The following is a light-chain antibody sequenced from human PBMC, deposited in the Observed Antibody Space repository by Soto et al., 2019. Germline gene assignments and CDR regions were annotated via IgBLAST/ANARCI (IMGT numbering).Light chain of an antibody. J-gene: IGKJ1*01. V-gene: IGKV4-1*01. CDR2: WAS. CDR1: QSVLHSSNNKNY. Sequence: DIVMTQSPDSLAVSLGERATINCKSSQSVLHSSNNKNYLAWYQQKPGQPPKLLIYWASTRESGVPDRFSGSASGTDFTLTISSLQAEDVAVYYCQQYYNTPQTFGQGTKVEIQ. CDR3: QQYYNTPQT.